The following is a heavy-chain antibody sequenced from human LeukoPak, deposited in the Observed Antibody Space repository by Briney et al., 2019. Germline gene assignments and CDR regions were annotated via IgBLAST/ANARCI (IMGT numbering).Heavy chain of an antibody. D-gene: IGHD1-26*01. CDR1: GGSISSYY. V-gene: IGHV4-59*01. CDR2: ISYSGST. J-gene: IGHJ3*02. Sequence: SETLSLTCTVPGGSISSYYWSWIRQPPGKGLEWIGYISYSGSTDYNPSLKSRVTISLDTSKNQFSLRLSSVTAADTAVYYCARETRLHSGSYSNDAFDIWGQGTMVTVSS. CDR3: ARETRLHSGSYSNDAFDI.